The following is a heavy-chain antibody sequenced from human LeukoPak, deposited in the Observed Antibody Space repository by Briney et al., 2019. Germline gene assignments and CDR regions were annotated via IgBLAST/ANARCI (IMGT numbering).Heavy chain of an antibody. V-gene: IGHV3-74*01. CDR2: IQTDGSST. D-gene: IGHD3-3*01. CDR1: GFTLNNYW. CDR3: ARGMEREDAFDI. J-gene: IGHJ3*02. Sequence: GGSLRLSCAASGFTLNNYWMHWVRQAPGKGLVWVSLIQTDGSSTTYADSVKGRFTISRDNAKNSLYLQMNSLRVEDTAIYYCARGMEREDAFDIWGQGTMVTVS.